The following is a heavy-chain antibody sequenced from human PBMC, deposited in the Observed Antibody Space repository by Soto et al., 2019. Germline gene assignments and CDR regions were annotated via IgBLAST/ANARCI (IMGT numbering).Heavy chain of an antibody. J-gene: IGHJ4*02. CDR2: IYYSGST. D-gene: IGHD2-15*01. CDR3: ARHTPAISISDH. Sequence: PSETLSLTCTVSGGSISSSSYYWGWIRQPPGKGLEWIGSIYYSGSTYYNPSLKSRVTISVDTSKNQFSLKLSSVTAADTAVYYCARHTPAISISDHWGQGTLVTVPQ. CDR1: GGSISSSSYY. V-gene: IGHV4-39*01.